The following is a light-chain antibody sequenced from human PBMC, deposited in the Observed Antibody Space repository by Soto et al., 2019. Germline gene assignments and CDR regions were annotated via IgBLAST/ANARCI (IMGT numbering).Light chain of an antibody. Sequence: DIQSTQSPSFPSASVGDRVTITCRASQDISNFLAWYQQKPGKAPKLLIYAASTLQSGVPSRFSGSGSGREFTLTISSLQPEDFATYHCQQLNSYPIATFGGGTKVDIK. CDR2: AAS. V-gene: IGKV1-9*01. CDR1: QDISNF. J-gene: IGKJ4*01. CDR3: QQLNSYPIAT.